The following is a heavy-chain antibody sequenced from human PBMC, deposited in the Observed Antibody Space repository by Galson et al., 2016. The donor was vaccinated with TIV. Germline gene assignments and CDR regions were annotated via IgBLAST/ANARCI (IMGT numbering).Heavy chain of an antibody. J-gene: IGHJ6*02. CDR2: IIPLFEA. Sequence: SVKVSCKASGGTFSSYVFNWVRQAPGQGLEWMGGIIPLFEAHYAQKFQGRVTISADESTSTVYMELSGLRSGDTAMYYCAKCRNTAMDTYYYYYGLDVWGQGTTVTVSS. CDR1: GGTFSSYV. V-gene: IGHV1-69*13. CDR3: AKCRNTAMDTYYYYYGLDV. D-gene: IGHD5-18*01.